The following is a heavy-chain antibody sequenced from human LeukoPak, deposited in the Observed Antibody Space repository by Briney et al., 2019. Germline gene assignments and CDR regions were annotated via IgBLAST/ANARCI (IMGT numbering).Heavy chain of an antibody. CDR1: GFTFSRYA. V-gene: IGHV3-30*04. J-gene: IGHJ4*02. CDR2: TSSDGSNK. Sequence: GRSLRLSCAASGFTFSRYAMHWVRQAPGKGLEWVAFTSSDGSNKYYADSVKGRFTISRDNSKNTLYLQMNSVRPEDTAVYYCLRDVIRRGQGTLVTVSS. CDR3: LRDVIR. D-gene: IGHD2-21*01.